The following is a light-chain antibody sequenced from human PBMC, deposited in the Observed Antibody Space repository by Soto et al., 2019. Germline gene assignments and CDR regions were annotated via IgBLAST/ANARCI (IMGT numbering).Light chain of an antibody. Sequence: DIQMTQSPSTLSASVGDRVTITCRASQSISSYLAWYQQKPGKAPKLLIYKASSLESGVPSRFSGSGSGTEFTLTISSLQPDDFATYYCQQYNSQRWTFGQGTKVEIK. CDR1: QSISSY. J-gene: IGKJ1*01. CDR3: QQYNSQRWT. CDR2: KAS. V-gene: IGKV1-5*03.